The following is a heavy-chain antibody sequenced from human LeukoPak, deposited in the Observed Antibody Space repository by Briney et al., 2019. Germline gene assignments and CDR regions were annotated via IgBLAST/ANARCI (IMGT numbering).Heavy chain of an antibody. CDR2: IAYDGSYK. V-gene: IGHV3-30-3*01. D-gene: IGHD2-2*01. J-gene: IGHJ4*02. CDR3: ARKYCRSRSYLDY. CDR1: GFTFSSYA. Sequence: GGSLTLSCAASGFTFSSYAVHWVRQAPGEGLEWVAVIAYDGSYKYYADSVKGRFTISRDNSKNTLYLQMNRLRAEDTALYYCARKYCRSRSYLDYWGQGTLVTVSS.